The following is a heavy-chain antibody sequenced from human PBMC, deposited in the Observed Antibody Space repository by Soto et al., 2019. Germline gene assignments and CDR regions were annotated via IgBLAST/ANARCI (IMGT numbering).Heavy chain of an antibody. J-gene: IGHJ4*02. D-gene: IGHD3-22*01. CDR1: GYTFTSYY. CDR2: INPSGGST. CDR3: ARSNYYDSSGYYWFFDY. Sequence: ASVKVSCKXSGYTFTSYYMHWVRQAPGQGLEWMGIINPSGGSTSYAQKFQGRVTMTRDTSTSTVYMELSSLRSEDTAVYYCARSNYYDSSGYYWFFDYWGQGTLVTVSS. V-gene: IGHV1-46*01.